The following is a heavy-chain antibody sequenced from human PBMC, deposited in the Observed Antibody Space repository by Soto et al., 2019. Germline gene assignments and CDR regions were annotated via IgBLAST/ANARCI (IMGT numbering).Heavy chain of an antibody. Sequence: DVQLVESGGGLVQPGGSLRLSCAASGFTFGGYWMSWVGQAPGKGLEWVANIHQEGTEKYYVDSVKGRFTISRDNAKDSLYLQMNRLRADDTAVYYCALIAVRTLYNGLDVWGQGTTVTVFS. CDR2: IHQEGTEK. D-gene: IGHD3-10*02. CDR1: GFTFGGYW. J-gene: IGHJ6*02. CDR3: ALIAVRTLYNGLDV. V-gene: IGHV3-7*01.